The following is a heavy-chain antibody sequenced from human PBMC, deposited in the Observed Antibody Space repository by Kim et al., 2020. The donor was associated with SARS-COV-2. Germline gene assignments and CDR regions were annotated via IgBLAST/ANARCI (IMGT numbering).Heavy chain of an antibody. CDR3: ARGGGWWYYYFDY. Sequence: SETLSLTCAVYGGSFSGYYWSWIRQPPGKGLEWIGEINHSGSTNYNPSLKSRVTISVDTSKNQFSLKLSSVTAADTAVYYCARGGGWWYYYFDYWGQGTLVTVSS. CDR1: GGSFSGYY. V-gene: IGHV4-34*01. CDR2: INHSGST. D-gene: IGHD2-15*01. J-gene: IGHJ4*02.